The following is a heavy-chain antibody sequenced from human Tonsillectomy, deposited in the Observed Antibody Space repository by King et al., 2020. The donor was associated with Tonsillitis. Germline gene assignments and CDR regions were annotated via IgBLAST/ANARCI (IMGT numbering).Heavy chain of an antibody. J-gene: IGHJ6*03. V-gene: IGHV4-39*01. CDR1: GGSISSTSYY. CDR2: IYYSGST. D-gene: IGHD2/OR15-2a*01. Sequence: QLQESGPGLVKPSETLSLTCTVSGGSISSTSYYWGWIRQPPGKGLEWIGSIYYSGSTYYSPSLKSRVTISVDTSKNQFSLKLSSVTAADTAVYYCARHKYNYYMDVWGKGTTVTVSS. CDR3: ARHKYNYYMDV.